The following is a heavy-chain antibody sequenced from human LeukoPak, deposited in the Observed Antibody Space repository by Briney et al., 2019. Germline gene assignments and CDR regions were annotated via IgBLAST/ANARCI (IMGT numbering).Heavy chain of an antibody. CDR1: GYTFTGYW. J-gene: IGHJ6*02. CDR3: ARPPGGGPSYYGMDV. CDR2: IYPGDSDT. Sequence: GESLKISCKVSGYTFTGYWIGWVRRMPGKGLEWMGIIYPGDSDTRYSPSFQGQVTIPADSSITAAYLKRSSLKAADTPIYYWARPPGGGPSYYGMDVWGQGTTVTVPS. V-gene: IGHV5-51*01. D-gene: IGHD3-10*01.